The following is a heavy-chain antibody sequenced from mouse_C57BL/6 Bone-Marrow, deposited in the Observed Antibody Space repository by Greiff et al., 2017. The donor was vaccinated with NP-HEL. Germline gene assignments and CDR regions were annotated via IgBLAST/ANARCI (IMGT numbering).Heavy chain of an antibody. Sequence: VQLQESGAELARPGASVKLSCKASGYTFTSYGISWVKQRPGQGLEWIGEIYPRSGNTYYNEKFKGKATLTADKSSSTAYMELRSLTSEDSAVYFCAREGGFYAMDYWGQGTSVTVSS. CDR1: GYTFTSYG. J-gene: IGHJ4*01. CDR3: AREGGFYAMDY. D-gene: IGHD1-1*02. V-gene: IGHV1-81*01. CDR2: IYPRSGNT.